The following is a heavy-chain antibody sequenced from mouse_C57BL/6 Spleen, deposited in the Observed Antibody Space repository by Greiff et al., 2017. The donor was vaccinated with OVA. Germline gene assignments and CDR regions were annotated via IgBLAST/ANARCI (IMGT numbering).Heavy chain of an antibody. J-gene: IGHJ1*03. V-gene: IGHV2-2*01. CDR1: GFSLTSYG. CDR2: IWSGGST. Sequence: VQLQQSGPGLVQPSQSLSITCTVSGFSLTSYGVHWVRQSPGKGLEWLGVIWSGGSTDYNAAFISRLSISKDNSKSQVFFKMNSLQADDTAIYYCARGLLRDWYFDVWGTGTTVTVSS. CDR3: ARGLLRDWYFDV. D-gene: IGHD1-1*01.